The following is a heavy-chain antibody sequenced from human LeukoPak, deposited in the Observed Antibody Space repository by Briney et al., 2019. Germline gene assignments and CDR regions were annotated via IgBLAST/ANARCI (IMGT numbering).Heavy chain of an antibody. Sequence: GRSLRLSCAASGFTVTSYAMSWVRQAPGKGLEWVSSIFGSGIDTQYADSVKGRFTISRDNSKNTLYLEMNSLRPEDTAIYYCAKDLISPRSVGSSEKLDYWGQGTLVTVSS. V-gene: IGHV3-23*01. D-gene: IGHD3-10*01. J-gene: IGHJ4*02. CDR1: GFTVTSYA. CDR2: IFGSGIDT. CDR3: AKDLISPRSVGSSEKLDY.